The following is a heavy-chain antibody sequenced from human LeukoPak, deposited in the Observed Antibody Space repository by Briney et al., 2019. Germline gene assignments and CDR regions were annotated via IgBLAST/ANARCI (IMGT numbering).Heavy chain of an antibody. CDR3: AREVSSSRDVFDI. D-gene: IGHD6-13*01. CDR1: GYTFTSYY. Sequence: ASVKVSCKASGYTFTSYYMHWVRQAPGQGLEWMGIINPSGGSTSYTQKFQGRVTMTRDMSTSTVYMELSSLRSEDTAVYYCAREVSSSRDVFDIWGQGTMVTVSS. V-gene: IGHV1-46*01. J-gene: IGHJ3*02. CDR2: INPSGGST.